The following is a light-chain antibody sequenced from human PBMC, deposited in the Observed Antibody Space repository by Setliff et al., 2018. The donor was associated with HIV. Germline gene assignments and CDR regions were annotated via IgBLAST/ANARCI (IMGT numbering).Light chain of an antibody. V-gene: IGLV2-14*03. J-gene: IGLJ1*01. CDR2: DVS. CDR1: SSDVGSYDF. Sequence: QSVLIQPASVSGSPGQSVTVSCTGTSSDVGSYDFVSWYQQLPGKAPKLLSYDVSDRRSGVSHRVSGSKSGNTASLTISGLQSEDEADYYCASYRPSDLGVFGSGSKGTVL. CDR3: ASYRPSDLGV.